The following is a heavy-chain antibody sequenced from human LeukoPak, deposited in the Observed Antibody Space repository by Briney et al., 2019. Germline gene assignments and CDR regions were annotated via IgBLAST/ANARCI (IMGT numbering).Heavy chain of an antibody. D-gene: IGHD3-22*01. Sequence: GGSLRLSCAASGFTFSTYGMHWVRQAPGKGLEWVAFIRYDGGEEYYGDSMKGRFTISRDNSKKTVYLQMKSLRAEDTAIYSCARHGQGRGIVVVIPPKYYMDVWGKGPTVPVSS. J-gene: IGHJ6*03. V-gene: IGHV3-30*02. CDR1: GFTFSTYG. CDR3: ARHGQGRGIVVVIPPKYYMDV. CDR2: IRYDGGEE.